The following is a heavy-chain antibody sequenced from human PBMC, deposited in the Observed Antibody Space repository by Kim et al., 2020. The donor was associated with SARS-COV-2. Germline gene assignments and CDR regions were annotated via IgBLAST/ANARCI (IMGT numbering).Heavy chain of an antibody. J-gene: IGHJ4*02. CDR3: ARDPYCSGGGCFSDIDY. Sequence: KFQGRVTMTRDTSTSTFSMSLNSLTSEDTAIYYCARDPYCSGGGCFSDIDYWGQGTLVTVSS. V-gene: IGHV1-46*01. D-gene: IGHD2-15*01.